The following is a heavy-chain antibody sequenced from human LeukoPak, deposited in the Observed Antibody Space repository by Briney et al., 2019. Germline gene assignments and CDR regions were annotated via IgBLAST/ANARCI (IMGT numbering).Heavy chain of an antibody. D-gene: IGHD3-22*01. CDR1: GGSISSYY. CDR3: ARSTHYYDSSGYYNPFDY. Sequence: SETLSLTCTVSGGSISSYYWSWFRQPAGKGLEWIGRIYTSGSTNYNPSLKSRVTMSVDTSKNRFSLKLSSVTAADTAVYYCARSTHYYDSSGYYNPFDYWGQGTLVTVSS. J-gene: IGHJ4*02. V-gene: IGHV4-4*07. CDR2: IYTSGST.